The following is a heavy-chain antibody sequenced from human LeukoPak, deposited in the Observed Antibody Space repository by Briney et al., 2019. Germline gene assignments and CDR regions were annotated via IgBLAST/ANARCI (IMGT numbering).Heavy chain of an antibody. CDR3: ARHGHYYYMDV. CDR2: IYTSGST. D-gene: IGHD2-8*01. Sequence: SETLSLTCTVSGVSISSYYWSWIRQPPGKGLEWIGYIYTSGSTNYNPSLKSRVTISLDPSKTQFSLKLSSMTAADTAGYYCARHGHYYYMDVWGKGTTVTVSS. J-gene: IGHJ6*03. CDR1: GVSISSYY. V-gene: IGHV4-4*09.